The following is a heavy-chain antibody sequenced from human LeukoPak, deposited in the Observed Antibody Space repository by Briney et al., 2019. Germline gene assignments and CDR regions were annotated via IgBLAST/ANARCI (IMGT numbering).Heavy chain of an antibody. V-gene: IGHV3-74*01. D-gene: IGHD3-3*01. CDR2: INSDGSST. J-gene: IGHJ6*02. CDR1: GFTFSSYW. CDR3: ARGYYDFWSGYYPYYYYGMDV. Sequence: PGGSLRLSRAASGFTFSSYWMHWVRQAPGKGLVWVSRINSDGSSTSYADSVKGRFTISRDNAKNTLYLQMNSLRAEDTAVYYCARGYYDFWSGYYPYYYYGMDVWGQGTTVTVSS.